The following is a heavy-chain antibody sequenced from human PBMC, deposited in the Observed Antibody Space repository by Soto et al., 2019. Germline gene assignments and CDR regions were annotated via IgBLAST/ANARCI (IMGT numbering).Heavy chain of an antibody. CDR2: INPNTSDT. Sequence: QVQLVQSGAEVKKSGASVKVSCKASGYIFTGYFIQWLRQAPGQGLEWIGWINPNTSDTNYAQKFQGRVTMTMYTSLGAAYMELTSLRPDDTALYYCARITWGRYHYYGMDVWGQGTTVTVSS. CDR3: ARITWGRYHYYGMDV. CDR1: GYIFTGYF. D-gene: IGHD1-26*01. J-gene: IGHJ6*02. V-gene: IGHV1-2*02.